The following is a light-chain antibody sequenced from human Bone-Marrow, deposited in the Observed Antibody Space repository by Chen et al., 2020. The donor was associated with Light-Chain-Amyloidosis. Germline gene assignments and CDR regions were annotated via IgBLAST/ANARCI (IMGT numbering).Light chain of an antibody. Sequence: EIVLTQSPCTLSLSPGEGANLSCRASQTISSNYLTWYQQKFGQAPRLLIYGSSSRATGIPDRFTGSGSGPDFTLTINRLEPEDFAMYYCQQYGTSPLTFGGGTKVEIK. CDR3: QQYGTSPLT. CDR2: GSS. CDR1: QTISSNY. J-gene: IGKJ4*01. V-gene: IGKV3-20*01.